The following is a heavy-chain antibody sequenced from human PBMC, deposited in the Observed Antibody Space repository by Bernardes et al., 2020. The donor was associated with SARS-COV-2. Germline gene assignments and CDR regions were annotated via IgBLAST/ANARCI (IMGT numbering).Heavy chain of an antibody. V-gene: IGHV3-64D*06. J-gene: IGHJ4*02. CDR2: INGDGGGT. CDR3: VKFTVNGGGY. CDR1: GFTFSSST. D-gene: IGHD3-16*01. Sequence: GGSLRLSCTASGFTFSSSTMHWVRQAPGKGLEYVSAINGDGGGTYYADSVKGRFTISRDNSRNTLYLQMRSLRPEDTALYYCVKFTVNGGGYWGQGALVAVSP.